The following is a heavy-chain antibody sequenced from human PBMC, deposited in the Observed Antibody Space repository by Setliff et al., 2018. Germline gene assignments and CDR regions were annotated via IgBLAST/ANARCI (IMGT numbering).Heavy chain of an antibody. CDR2: VRFDGSYK. CDR3: VKVKKPLIRGSGFDY. CDR1: GFSFSYYY. J-gene: IGHJ4*02. Sequence: PGGSLRLSCAASGFSFSYYYMSWVRQAPGKGLDWVASVRFDGSYKVYADSVKGRFTISRDNSENTLFLQMTSLRPEDTGVYYCVKVKKPLIRGSGFDYWGRGTLVTVSS. V-gene: IGHV3-30*02. D-gene: IGHD3-10*01.